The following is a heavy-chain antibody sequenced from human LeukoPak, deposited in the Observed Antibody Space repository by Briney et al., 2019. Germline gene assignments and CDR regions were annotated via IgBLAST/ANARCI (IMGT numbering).Heavy chain of an antibody. Sequence: GGSQRLSCAASGFIFSSYGMHWVRQAPGKGPEWVAVISYDGSNKYYADSVKGRFTISRDNSKNTLYLQMNSLRAEDTAVYFCAKDQWMAMVRGVIGAFDIWGQGTMVTVSS. V-gene: IGHV3-30*18. J-gene: IGHJ3*02. D-gene: IGHD3-10*01. CDR2: ISYDGSNK. CDR3: AKDQWMAMVRGVIGAFDI. CDR1: GFIFSSYG.